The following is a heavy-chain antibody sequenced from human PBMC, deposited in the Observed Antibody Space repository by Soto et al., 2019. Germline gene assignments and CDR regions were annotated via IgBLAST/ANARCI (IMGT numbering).Heavy chain of an antibody. D-gene: IGHD1-26*01. CDR1: GASITFGGYS. CDR2: INHLETT. J-gene: IGHJ4*02. Sequence: QLQLHESGSGLVKPSQTLSLTCTVSGASITFGGYSWSWIRQTPGKGLEWIGYINHLETTFYNPSFESRITLSIEREKNKFSLKLHSMSAADRAVYFCARGGGSDSFDYWGQGMLVTVSS. CDR3: ARGGGSDSFDY. V-gene: IGHV4-30-2*01.